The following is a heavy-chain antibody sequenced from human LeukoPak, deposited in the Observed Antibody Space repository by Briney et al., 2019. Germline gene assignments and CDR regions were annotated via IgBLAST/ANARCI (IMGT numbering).Heavy chain of an antibody. CDR1: GFSVNTNY. Sequence: GGSLRLSCAASGFSVNTNYMTWVRQAPGKGPVWVSRIKTDGSSTSYADSVKGRFTISRDNAKNTLYLQMNSLRAEDTAVYYCARDLTSEWELLNWGQGTLVTVSS. V-gene: IGHV3-74*01. CDR2: IKTDGSST. CDR3: ARDLTSEWELLN. J-gene: IGHJ4*02. D-gene: IGHD1-26*01.